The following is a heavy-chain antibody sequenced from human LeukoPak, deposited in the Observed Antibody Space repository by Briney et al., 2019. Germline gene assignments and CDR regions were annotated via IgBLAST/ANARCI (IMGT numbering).Heavy chain of an antibody. CDR1: GFTFSSYA. CDR2: ISGSGGST. CDR3: AKDDHGGSGWRNYFDY. V-gene: IGHV3-23*01. Sequence: GGSQTLSCAASGFTFSSYAMSWVRQAPGKGLEWVSAISGSGGSTYYAESVKGRFTISRDNSKNTLYLQMNSLRAEDTAVYYCAKDDHGGSGWRNYFDYWGQGTLVTVSS. J-gene: IGHJ4*02. D-gene: IGHD6-19*01.